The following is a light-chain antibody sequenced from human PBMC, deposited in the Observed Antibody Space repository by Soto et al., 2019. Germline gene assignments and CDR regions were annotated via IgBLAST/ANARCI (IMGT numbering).Light chain of an antibody. CDR3: QQYYSTHAR. J-gene: IGKJ4*01. CDR2: WAS. Sequence: DIVMTQSPDSLAVSLGERATINCKSSQSVLYSSNNKNYLAWYQQKPGQPPKLLIYWASTRESGVPDRFSGSGSGTDFTLTISSLQAEDVAVYYCQQYYSTHARFGAGTKVEIX. V-gene: IGKV4-1*01. CDR1: QSVLYSSNNKNY.